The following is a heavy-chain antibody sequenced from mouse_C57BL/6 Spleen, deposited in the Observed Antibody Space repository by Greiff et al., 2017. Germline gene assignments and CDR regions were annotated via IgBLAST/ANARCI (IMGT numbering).Heavy chain of an antibody. V-gene: IGHV1-15*01. CDR3: TRSSFDY. J-gene: IGHJ2*01. CDR2: IDPETGGP. CDR1: GYTFTDYE. Sequence: QVQLQQSGAELVRPGASVTLSCKASGYTFTDYEMHWVKQTPVHGLEWIGAIDPETGGPAYNQKFKGKAILTADKSSSTAFMELRCLTSEDDAVDYCTRSSFDYWGEGTTLTVSS.